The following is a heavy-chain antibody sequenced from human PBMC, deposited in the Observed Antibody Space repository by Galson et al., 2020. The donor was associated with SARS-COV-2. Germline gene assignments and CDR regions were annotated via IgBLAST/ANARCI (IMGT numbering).Heavy chain of an antibody. CDR2: ITGSSGSP. CDR3: AKGDASSASHAFDI. J-gene: IGHJ3*02. V-gene: IGHV3-23*01. CDR1: GFTFSSYP. Sequence: GEPLKIPSAASGFTFSSYPMSWVRQAPGKGLTWVSGITGSSGSPYYADSVKGRCTISRDTSKNTVYLQMNSLRVEDTALYYCAKGDASSASHAFDIWGHGTMVTVSS. D-gene: IGHD3-22*01.